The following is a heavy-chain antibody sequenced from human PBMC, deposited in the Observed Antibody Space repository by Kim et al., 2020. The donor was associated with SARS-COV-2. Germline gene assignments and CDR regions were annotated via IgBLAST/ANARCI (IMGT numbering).Heavy chain of an antibody. J-gene: IGHJ6*02. CDR3: ARARWMDV. D-gene: IGHD2-15*01. Sequence: SETLSLTCIVSGGSISSYYWSWIRQPPGKGLEWIGYIYDSGRTNYNPSLKSRVTISVDTSKNQFSLKLSSVTAADTSVYYCARARWMDVWGQGTTVTISS. CDR1: GGSISSYY. V-gene: IGHV4-59*01. CDR2: IYDSGRT.